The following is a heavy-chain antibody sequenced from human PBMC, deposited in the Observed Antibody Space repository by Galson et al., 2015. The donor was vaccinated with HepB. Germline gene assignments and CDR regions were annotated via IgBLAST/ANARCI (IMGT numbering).Heavy chain of an antibody. CDR1: GGSISGRNYY. CDR2: IYYSGST. J-gene: IGHJ6*03. Sequence: ETLSLTSSVSGGSISGRNYYWGWIRRPPGKGLEWIASIYYSGSTFYNPSLKSRVSISVVTAEDQLSLKLSSVTAADTAAYYCARSGYCSRSEICHYYMDVWGRGTTVIVSS. CDR3: ARSGYCSRSEICHYYMDV. V-gene: IGHV4-39*01. D-gene: IGHD2-2*03.